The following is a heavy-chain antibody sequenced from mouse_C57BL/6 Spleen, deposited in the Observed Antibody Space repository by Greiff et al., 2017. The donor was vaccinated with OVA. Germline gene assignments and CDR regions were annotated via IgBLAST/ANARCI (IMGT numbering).Heavy chain of an antibody. CDR3: TTDYYGSSLYAMDY. V-gene: IGHV14-1*01. CDR2: IDPEDGDT. Sequence: VLLKESGAELVRPGASVKLSCTASGFNIKDYYMHWVKQRPEQGLEWIGRIDPEDGDTEYAPKFQGKATMTADTSSNTAYLQLSSLTSEDTAVYYCTTDYYGSSLYAMDYWGQGTSVTVSS. D-gene: IGHD1-1*01. CDR1: GFNIKDYY. J-gene: IGHJ4*01.